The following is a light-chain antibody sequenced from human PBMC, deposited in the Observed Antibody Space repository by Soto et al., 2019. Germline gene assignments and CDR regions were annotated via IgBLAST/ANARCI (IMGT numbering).Light chain of an antibody. Sequence: DIQMTQSPSSLSACVGDRDTIACQASQDISNYLHWYQQKPGKAPKLLIFAASSLQSGVPSRFSGSGSGTHFTLTINSLQPEDFATYYCQQNYSPPPVTFGQGTRLEIK. V-gene: IGKV1-39*01. CDR1: QDISNY. CDR3: QQNYSPPPVT. J-gene: IGKJ5*01. CDR2: AAS.